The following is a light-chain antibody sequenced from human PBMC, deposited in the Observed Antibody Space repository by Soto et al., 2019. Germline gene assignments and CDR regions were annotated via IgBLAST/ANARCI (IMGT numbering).Light chain of an antibody. CDR3: CSYAGSYTLYI. J-gene: IGLJ1*01. Sequence: QSALTQPRSVSGSPGQSVTISCTGTSSDVGGYNYVSWYQQHPGKAPKLMIYDVSNRPSGVPDRFSGSKSGNTASLTISGLXAEDEADYYCCSYAGSYTLYIFGTGTKVTV. CDR1: SSDVGGYNY. V-gene: IGLV2-11*01. CDR2: DVS.